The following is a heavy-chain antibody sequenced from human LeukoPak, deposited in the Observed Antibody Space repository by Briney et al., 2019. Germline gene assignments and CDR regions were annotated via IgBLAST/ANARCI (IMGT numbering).Heavy chain of an antibody. CDR3: AKVGQLANFDY. Sequence: GGSLRLSCAASGFTFDDYAMHWVRQAPGKGLEWVSGISWNSGSIGYADSVKGRFTISRDNAKDSLYLQMNSLRAEDTALYYCAKVGQLANFDYWGQGTLVTVSS. V-gene: IGHV3-9*01. CDR2: ISWNSGSI. J-gene: IGHJ4*02. D-gene: IGHD6-13*01. CDR1: GFTFDDYA.